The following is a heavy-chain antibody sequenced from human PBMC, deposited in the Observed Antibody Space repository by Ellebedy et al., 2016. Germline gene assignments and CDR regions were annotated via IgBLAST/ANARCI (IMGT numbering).Heavy chain of an antibody. Sequence: SETLSLTXTVSGGSISSSSYYWGWIRQPPGKGLEWIGSIYYSGSTYYNPSLKSRVTISVDTSKNQFSLKLSSVTAADTAVYYCARQANWGERNWFNPWGQGTLVTVSS. V-gene: IGHV4-39*01. CDR2: IYYSGST. J-gene: IGHJ5*02. D-gene: IGHD7-27*01. CDR1: GGSISSSSYY. CDR3: ARQANWGERNWFNP.